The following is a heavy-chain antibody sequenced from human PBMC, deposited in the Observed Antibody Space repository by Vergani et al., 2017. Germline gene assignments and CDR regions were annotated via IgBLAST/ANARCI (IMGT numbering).Heavy chain of an antibody. CDR3: ARAIAVAGTMEYYYYMDV. D-gene: IGHD6-19*01. Sequence: QVQLQESGPGLVKPSETLSLTCTVSGGSISSYYWSWIRQPPGKGLERIGYIYYSGSTNYNPSLKSRVTISVDTSKNQFSLKLSSVTAADTAVYYCARAIAVAGTMEYYYYMDVWGKGTTVTVSS. CDR2: IYYSGST. V-gene: IGHV4-59*01. J-gene: IGHJ6*03. CDR1: GGSISSYY.